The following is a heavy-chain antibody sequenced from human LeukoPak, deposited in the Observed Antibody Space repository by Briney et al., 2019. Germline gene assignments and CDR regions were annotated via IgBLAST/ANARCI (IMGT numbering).Heavy chain of an antibody. V-gene: IGHV3-21*06. CDR1: GFTFISYD. J-gene: IGHJ5*02. Sequence: GGSLRLSCAASGFTFISYDMNWVRQAPGKGLEWVSSISGSSNYIYYADSVKGRFTISRDNDKNSLYLQMNNLRAEDTAVYYCARDPPSTMINWFDPWGQGTLVTVSS. CDR2: ISGSSNYI. D-gene: IGHD3-16*01. CDR3: ARDPPSTMINWFDP.